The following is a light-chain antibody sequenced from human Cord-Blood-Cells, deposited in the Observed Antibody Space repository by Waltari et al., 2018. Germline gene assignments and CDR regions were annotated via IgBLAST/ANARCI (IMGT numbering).Light chain of an antibody. CDR2: GKN. CDR1: SLRSSY. J-gene: IGLJ3*02. Sequence: SSALPQDPAVSVALAPTLRITCQGDSLRSSYARWYQQKPGQAPVLVIYGKNNRPSGIPDRFSGSSSGNTASLTITGAQAEDEADYYCNSRDSSGNHWVFGGGTKLTVL. CDR3: NSRDSSGNHWV. V-gene: IGLV3-19*01.